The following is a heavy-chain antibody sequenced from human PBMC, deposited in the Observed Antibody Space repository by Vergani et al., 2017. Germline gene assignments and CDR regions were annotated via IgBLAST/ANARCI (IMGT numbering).Heavy chain of an antibody. D-gene: IGHD4-23*01. Sequence: QVQLQESGPGLVKPSENLSLTCTVSGGSISSYYWSWIRQPPGKGLEWIGYIYYSGSTNYNPSLKSRVTISVDTSKNQFSLKLSSVTAADTAVYYCARHGAGGTNWFDPWGQGTLVTVSS. J-gene: IGHJ5*02. CDR3: ARHGAGGTNWFDP. V-gene: IGHV4-59*01. CDR2: IYYSGST. CDR1: GGSISSYY.